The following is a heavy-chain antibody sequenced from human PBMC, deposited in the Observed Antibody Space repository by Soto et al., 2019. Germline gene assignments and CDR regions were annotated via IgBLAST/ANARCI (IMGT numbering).Heavy chain of an antibody. CDR1: GGSFSGYY. Sequence: SETLSLTCAVYGGSFSGYYWSWIRQPPGKGLEWIGEINHSGSTNYNPSLKSRVTISVDTSKNQFSLKLSPVTAADTAVYYCARVDYANQYYYYYYMDVWGKGTTVTVS. CDR3: ARVDYANQYYYYYYMDV. V-gene: IGHV4-34*01. D-gene: IGHD4-17*01. J-gene: IGHJ6*03. CDR2: INHSGST.